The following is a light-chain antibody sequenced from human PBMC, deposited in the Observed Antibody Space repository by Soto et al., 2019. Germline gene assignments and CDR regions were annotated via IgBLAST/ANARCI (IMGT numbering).Light chain of an antibody. CDR1: QSVSSSY. CDR3: QHYGSS. CDR2: HAS. Sequence: EIVLTQSPGTLSLSPGERATLSCRASQSVSSSYLAWYQHKPGQAPRLLIYHASSRATGIPDRFSGSGSGTDFTINISRMEPEDFAVYYCQHYGSSFGPGTKVDIK. V-gene: IGKV3-20*01. J-gene: IGKJ3*01.